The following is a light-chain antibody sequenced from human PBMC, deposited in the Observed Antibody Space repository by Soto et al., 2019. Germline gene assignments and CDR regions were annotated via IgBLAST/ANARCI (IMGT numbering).Light chain of an antibody. CDR1: SSNIGSYY. CDR3: GTWDSSLSAYV. V-gene: IGLV1-51*01. J-gene: IGLJ1*01. Sequence: QSALTQPPSVSAAPGQKVTISCSGSSSNIGSYYVSWYQHLPGTAPKLLIYDNNKRPSGIPDRFSGSKSGTSATLGITGLQTGDEADYYCGTWDSSLSAYVFGTGTKVTVL. CDR2: DNN.